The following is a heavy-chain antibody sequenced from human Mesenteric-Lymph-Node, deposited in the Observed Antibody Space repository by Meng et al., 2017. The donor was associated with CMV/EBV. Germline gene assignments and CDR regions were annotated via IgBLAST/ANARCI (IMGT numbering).Heavy chain of an antibody. D-gene: IGHD2-2*02. Sequence: YTVTSYYMHWVRQAPGQGLEWMGIINTSGGSTSYAQKFQGRVTMTRDTSTSTVYMELSSLRSEDTAVYYCARDSAVVPAAIDYFDYWGQGTLVTVSS. CDR2: INTSGGST. CDR3: ARDSAVVPAAIDYFDY. V-gene: IGHV1-46*01. CDR1: YTVTSYY. J-gene: IGHJ4*02.